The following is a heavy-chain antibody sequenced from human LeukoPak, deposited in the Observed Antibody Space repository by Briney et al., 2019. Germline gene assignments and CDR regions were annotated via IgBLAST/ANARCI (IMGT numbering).Heavy chain of an antibody. CDR3: AREVRLLWFGELTNWFDP. D-gene: IGHD3-10*01. CDR1: GYTFTSYD. V-gene: IGHV1-8*01. Sequence: ASVKVSCKASGYTFTSYDINWVRQATGQGLGWMGWMNPNSGNTGYAQKFQGRVTMTRNTSISTAYMELGSLRSEDTAVYYCAREVRLLWFGELTNWFDPWGQGTLVTVSS. J-gene: IGHJ5*02. CDR2: MNPNSGNT.